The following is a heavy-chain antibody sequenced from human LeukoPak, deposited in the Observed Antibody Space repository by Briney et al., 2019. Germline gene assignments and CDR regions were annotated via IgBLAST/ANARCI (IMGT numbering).Heavy chain of an antibody. CDR2: ISGSGGST. D-gene: IGHD3-22*01. CDR3: AKDKVPLMIVVVITDYFDY. V-gene: IGHV3-23*01. CDR1: GFTFSSYA. Sequence: PGGSLRLSCAASGFTFSSYAMSWVRQAPGKGLEWVSAISGSGGSTYYADSVKGRFTISRDNSKNTLYLQMNSLRAEDTAVYYCAKDKVPLMIVVVITDYFDYWGQGTLVTVSS. J-gene: IGHJ4*02.